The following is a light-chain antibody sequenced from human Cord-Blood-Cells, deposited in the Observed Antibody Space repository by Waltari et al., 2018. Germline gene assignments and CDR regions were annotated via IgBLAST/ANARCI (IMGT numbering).Light chain of an antibody. CDR2: EGS. CDR1: SSDVGGYNL. V-gene: IGLV2-23*03. J-gene: IGLJ1*01. Sequence: QSALTQPASVSGSPGQSLTISCTGTSSDVGGYNLVCWYQQHPGKAPELMIYEGSKRPSGVSNRFSGSKSGNTASLTIAGLHAEDEADYYCCSYAGSSTFVFGTGTKVTVL. CDR3: CSYAGSSTFV.